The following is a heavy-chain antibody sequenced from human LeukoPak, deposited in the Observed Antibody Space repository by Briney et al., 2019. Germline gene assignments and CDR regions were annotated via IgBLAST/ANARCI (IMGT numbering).Heavy chain of an antibody. Sequence: PSETLSLTCTVSGGSISSYYWSWIRQPPGKGLEWIGRIYTSGSTNYNPSLKSRVTMSVDTSKNQFSLKLSSVTAADTAVYYCARHATLYYDILTGYYFGQATNWFDSWGQGTLVTVSS. CDR3: ARHATLYYDILTGYYFGQATNWFDS. V-gene: IGHV4-4*07. CDR2: IYTSGST. D-gene: IGHD3-9*01. J-gene: IGHJ5*01. CDR1: GGSISSYY.